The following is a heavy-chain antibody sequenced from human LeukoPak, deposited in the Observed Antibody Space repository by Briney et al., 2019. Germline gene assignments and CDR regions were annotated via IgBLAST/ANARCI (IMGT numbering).Heavy chain of an antibody. CDR2: INPNSGVT. CDR3: ARGTTRVGYCSGGSCYNSGFDI. J-gene: IGHJ3*02. Sequence: ASVKVSCKASGYTFTGHYMHWVRQAPGQGLEWMGWINPNSGVTNYAQKFQGRVTMTRDTSISTAYMELSRLISDDTAVYYYARGTTRVGYCSGGSCYNSGFDIWGQGTMVTVSS. CDR1: GYTFTGHY. D-gene: IGHD2-15*01. V-gene: IGHV1-2*02.